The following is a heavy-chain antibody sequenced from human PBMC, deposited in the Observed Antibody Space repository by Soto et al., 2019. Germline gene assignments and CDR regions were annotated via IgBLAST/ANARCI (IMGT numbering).Heavy chain of an antibody. CDR3: ASPRITMVRGLSRFDY. CDR2: ISAYNGNT. Sequence: ASVKVSCKASGYTFTSYGISWVRQAPGQGLEWMGWISAYNGNTNYAQKLQGRVTMTTDTSTSTAYMELRSLRSDDTAVYYCASPRITMVRGLSRFDYWGQGTLVTVSS. J-gene: IGHJ4*02. CDR1: GYTFTSYG. D-gene: IGHD3-10*01. V-gene: IGHV1-18*01.